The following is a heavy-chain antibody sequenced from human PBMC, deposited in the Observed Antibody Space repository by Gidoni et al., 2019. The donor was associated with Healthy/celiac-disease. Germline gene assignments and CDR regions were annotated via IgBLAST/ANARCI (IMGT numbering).Heavy chain of an antibody. J-gene: IGHJ6*02. CDR3: ATGGNYYGSGSQGSYYYYYYGMDV. CDR1: GFSVSSNY. D-gene: IGHD3-10*01. CDR2: IYSGGST. Sequence: EVQLVASGGGLIQPGGSLRLSCPASGFSVSSNYMSWVLQAPGKGLEWVSVIYSGGSTYYADSVKGRFTISRDNSKNPLYLQMNSLRAEDTAVYYCATGGNYYGSGSQGSYYYYYYGMDVWGQGTTVTVSS. V-gene: IGHV3-53*01.